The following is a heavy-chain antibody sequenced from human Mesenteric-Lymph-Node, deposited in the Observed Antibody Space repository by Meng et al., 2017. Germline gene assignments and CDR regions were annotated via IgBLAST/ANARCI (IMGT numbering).Heavy chain of an antibody. CDR1: GGSFSGYY. CDR3: ASFDHIPRRNYFDY. D-gene: IGHD2-21*01. Sequence: GAGLLKPSETLSLSLVVYGGSFSGYYWSWIRQPPGKGLEWIGYIHHSGSAYYNPSLKSRVSISVDTSKNQFSLNLNSMTAADTAVYYCASFDHIPRRNYFDYWGQGTLVTVSS. J-gene: IGHJ4*02. V-gene: IGHV4-34*01. CDR2: IHHSGSA.